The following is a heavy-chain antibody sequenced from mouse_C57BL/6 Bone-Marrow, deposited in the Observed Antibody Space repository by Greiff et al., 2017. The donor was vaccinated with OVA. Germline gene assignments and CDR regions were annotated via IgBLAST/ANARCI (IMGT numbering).Heavy chain of an antibody. J-gene: IGHJ3*01. Sequence: QVQLQQSGAELARPGASVKLSCKASGYTFTSYGISWVKQRTGQGLEWIGEIYPRSGNTYYNEKFKGKATLTADKSSSTAYMELRSLTSEDSAVYFCARAYLLLRCAYWGQGTLVTVSA. CDR1: GYTFTSYG. V-gene: IGHV1-81*01. CDR2: IYPRSGNT. D-gene: IGHD1-1*01. CDR3: ARAYLLLRCAY.